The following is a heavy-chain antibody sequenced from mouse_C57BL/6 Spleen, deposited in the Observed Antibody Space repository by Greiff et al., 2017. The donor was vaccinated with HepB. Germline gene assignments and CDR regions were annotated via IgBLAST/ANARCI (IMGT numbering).Heavy chain of an antibody. Sequence: VQLQQSGPELVKPGASVKMSCKASGYTFTDYNMHGVKQSHGKSPEWIGYNNPNNGGTSYNQKFKGKATLTVNKSSSTAYMELRSLTSEDSAVYYCSRNRGYYGSSSDYYAMDYWGQGTSVTVSS. CDR1: GYTFTDYN. J-gene: IGHJ4*01. CDR3: SRNRGYYGSSSDYYAMDY. V-gene: IGHV1-22*01. CDR2: NNPNNGGT. D-gene: IGHD1-1*01.